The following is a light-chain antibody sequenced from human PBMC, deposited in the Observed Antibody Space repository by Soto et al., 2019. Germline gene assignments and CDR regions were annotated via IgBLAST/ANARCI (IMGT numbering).Light chain of an antibody. CDR2: AAS. CDR3: QQSYSTPPWT. Sequence: DIQMTQSPSSLSASVGDRVTITCRQSQSISSYLNWYQQKTVKATKLLIYAASSLQSGVPSRFSGSGSGTDFTLTISSMQPEEIANYYCQQSYSTPPWTFGQGTKVEIK. CDR1: QSISSY. J-gene: IGKJ1*01. V-gene: IGKV1-39*01.